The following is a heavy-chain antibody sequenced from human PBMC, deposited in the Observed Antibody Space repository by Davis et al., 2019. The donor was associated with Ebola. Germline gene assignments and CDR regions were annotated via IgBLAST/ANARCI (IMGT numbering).Heavy chain of an antibody. CDR3: ARSDYSSEFDY. D-gene: IGHD4-11*01. CDR2: IYYSGST. CDR1: GGSISSYY. J-gene: IGHJ4*02. V-gene: IGHV4-59*08. Sequence: MPSETLSLTCTVSGGSISSYYWSWIRQPPGKGLEWIGYIYYSGSTNYSPSLKSRVTISVDTSKNQFSLKLSSVTAADTAVYYCARSDYSSEFDYWGQGTLVTVSS.